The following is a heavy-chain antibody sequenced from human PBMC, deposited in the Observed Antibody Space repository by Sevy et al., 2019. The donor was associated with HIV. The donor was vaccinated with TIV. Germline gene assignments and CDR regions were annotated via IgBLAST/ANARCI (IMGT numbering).Heavy chain of an antibody. Sequence: GGSLRLSCAASGFTFSSYSMNWVRQAPGKGLEWVSSISSSSSYIYYADSVKGRFTISRDNAKNSLYLQMNSLRAKDTAVYDGGRVRARGLLWFGKTFDPWGQGTLVTVSS. J-gene: IGHJ5*02. V-gene: IGHV3-21*01. CDR2: ISSSSSYI. CDR3: GRVRARGLLWFGKTFDP. D-gene: IGHD3-10*01. CDR1: GFTFSSYS.